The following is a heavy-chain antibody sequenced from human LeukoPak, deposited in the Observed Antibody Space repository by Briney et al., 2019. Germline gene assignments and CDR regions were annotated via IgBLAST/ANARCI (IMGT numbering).Heavy chain of an antibody. D-gene: IGHD3-22*01. J-gene: IGHJ4*02. Sequence: GASVKVSCKASGGTFSSYTISWVRQAPGQGLEWMGRIIPILGIANYAQKFQGRVTITTDESTSTAYMELSSLRSEDTAVYYCASAYYYDSSGYYYGYWGQGTLVTVSS. CDR3: ASAYYYDSSGYYYGY. CDR1: GGTFSSYT. V-gene: IGHV1-69*02. CDR2: IIPILGIA.